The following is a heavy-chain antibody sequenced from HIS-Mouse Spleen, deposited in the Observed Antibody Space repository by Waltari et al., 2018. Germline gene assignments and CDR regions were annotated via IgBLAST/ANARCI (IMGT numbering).Heavy chain of an antibody. Sequence: QVQLVQSGAEVKKPGASVKVSCKASGYTFTAYYMHWARQAPGQGLEWMGWINPNSGGTNYAQKFQGRVTMTRDTSISTAYMELSRLRSDDTAVYYCARAAIGWTPRADPWGQGTLVTVSS. J-gene: IGHJ5*02. CDR1: GYTFTAYY. CDR3: ARAAIGWTPRADP. V-gene: IGHV1-2*02. D-gene: IGHD6-19*01. CDR2: INPNSGGT.